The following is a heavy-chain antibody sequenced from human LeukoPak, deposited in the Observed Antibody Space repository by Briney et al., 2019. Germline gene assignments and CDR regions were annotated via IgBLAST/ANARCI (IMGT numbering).Heavy chain of an antibody. J-gene: IGHJ4*02. CDR1: GYSINSGYY. Sequence: SESLSLTCTVSGYSINSGYYWSWIRQPPGKQLEWIGSIYYSGSTYSNPTLKSRLTISVDTSKNQFSLKLSSVTAADTAVYYCAREGIAAAAPRWYFDYWGQGTLVTVSS. V-gene: IGHV4-38-2*02. D-gene: IGHD6-13*01. CDR2: IYYSGST. CDR3: AREGIAAAAPRWYFDY.